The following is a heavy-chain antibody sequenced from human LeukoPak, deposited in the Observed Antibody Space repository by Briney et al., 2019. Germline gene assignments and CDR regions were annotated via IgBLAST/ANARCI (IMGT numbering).Heavy chain of an antibody. CDR2: VYYSGST. Sequence: SETLSLTCTVSGDSITSYYWSWIRQPPGKGLEWIGYVYYSGSTYYNPSLKSRVTISVDTSKDQFSLKLSSVTAADTAVYYCARQGLLWFGELLRPFDYWGQGTLVTVSS. V-gene: IGHV4-59*08. J-gene: IGHJ4*02. CDR1: GDSITSYY. D-gene: IGHD3-10*01. CDR3: ARQGLLWFGELLRPFDY.